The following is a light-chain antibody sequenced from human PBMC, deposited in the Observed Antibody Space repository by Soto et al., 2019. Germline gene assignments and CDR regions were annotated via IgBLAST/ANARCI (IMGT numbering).Light chain of an antibody. CDR2: DAS. Sequence: DIQMTQSPSTLSASVGDRVTITCRASQSIGTWLAWYQQRPGKAPKLLIYDASSLGSGVPSRFSGGGSGTEFTLTISSLQPDDFGTYYCHQYKSYTPYTIGQGTKVEIK. CDR3: HQYKSYTPYT. V-gene: IGKV1-5*01. CDR1: QSIGTW. J-gene: IGKJ2*01.